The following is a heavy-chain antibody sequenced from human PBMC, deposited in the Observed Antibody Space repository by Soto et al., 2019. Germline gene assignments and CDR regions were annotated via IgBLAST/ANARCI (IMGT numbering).Heavy chain of an antibody. CDR2: IYSEGTP. V-gene: IGHV3-53*01. CDR3: AWSTYYDILTGSYYYYAMDV. J-gene: IGHJ6*02. Sequence: EVQLVESGGGLTQPGVSLRLSCAASGFTVGSNYMSWVRQAPGKGLEWVSVIYSEGTPYYADSVKGRFTISRENSNNTLYLHMINLRAEDTAVYYCAWSTYYDILTGSYYYYAMDVWGQGTTVTVSS. D-gene: IGHD3-9*01. CDR1: GFTVGSNY.